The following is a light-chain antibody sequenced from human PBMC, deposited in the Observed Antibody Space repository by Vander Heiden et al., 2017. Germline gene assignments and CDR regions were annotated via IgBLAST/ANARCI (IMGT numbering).Light chain of an antibody. Sequence: IQLTPSPSSLSASVGDRVPITCRMSQGISSYLAWYQQKPGRAPELLIYAASTFLSGVPSRFSGSGSGTDFTLTIICLQSEDFATYYCRQDDSFPWTFGQGTKVEIK. CDR1: QGISSY. CDR2: AAS. J-gene: IGKJ1*01. V-gene: IGKV1D-8*01. CDR3: RQDDSFPWT.